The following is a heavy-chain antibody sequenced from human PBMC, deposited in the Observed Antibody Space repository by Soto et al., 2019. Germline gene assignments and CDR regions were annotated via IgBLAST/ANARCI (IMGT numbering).Heavy chain of an antibody. Sequence: SQTLSLTCAISGDSVCSNSAAWNWIRQSPSRGLEWLGRTYYRSKWYNDYAVSVKSRVTINPDTSKNQFSLQLNSVTPEATAVYYCARDFIAALAPVHYSHYYYGMDVWGQGTTVTVSS. D-gene: IGHD6-6*01. CDR3: ARDFIAALAPVHYSHYYYGMDV. V-gene: IGHV6-1*01. J-gene: IGHJ6*02. CDR1: GDSVCSNSAA. CDR2: TYYRSKWYN.